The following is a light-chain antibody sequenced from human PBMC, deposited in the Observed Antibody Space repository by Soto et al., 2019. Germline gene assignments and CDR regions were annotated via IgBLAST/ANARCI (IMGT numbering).Light chain of an antibody. CDR3: QHYSSQT. CDR1: QSVGSSY. J-gene: IGKJ1*01. CDR2: GAS. V-gene: IGKV3-20*01. Sequence: ETVLTQYPGTLTLSPGERATLSCRASQSVGSSYLAWYQQTPGQAPRLLIYGASTRATGIPARFSGSGSGTDFTLTISRLEPEDSAVYFCQHYSSQTFGQGTKVDIK.